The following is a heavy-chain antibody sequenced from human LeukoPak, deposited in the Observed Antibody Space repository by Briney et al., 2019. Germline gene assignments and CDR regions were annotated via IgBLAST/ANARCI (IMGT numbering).Heavy chain of an antibody. CDR1: GGSINNYY. J-gene: IGHJ4*02. Sequence: SETLSLTCTVSGGSINNYYWSWLRQPPGKGLEWIGYIYYSGSTNYNPSHKRRVTISLDTSKNQFSLKLSSVTDAETAVYYCARGRGYYGPYYFDYWGQGTLVTVSS. D-gene: IGHD3-10*01. CDR2: IYYSGST. V-gene: IGHV4-59*01. CDR3: ARGRGYYGPYYFDY.